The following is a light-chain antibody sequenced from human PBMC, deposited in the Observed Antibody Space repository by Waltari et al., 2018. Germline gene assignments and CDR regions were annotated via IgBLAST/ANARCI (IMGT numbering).Light chain of an antibody. CDR3: QQYNNLQT. Sequence: EIVMTQSPAALSVSPGERATLSCRASQSVTSNLAWYQKKRGHSPRLLIYDASIRATGIPARFSGRWSGTEFTLTISSLQSEEFAVYYCQQYNNLQTFGQGTKLELK. J-gene: IGKJ2*01. CDR1: QSVTSN. V-gene: IGKV3D-15*01. CDR2: DAS.